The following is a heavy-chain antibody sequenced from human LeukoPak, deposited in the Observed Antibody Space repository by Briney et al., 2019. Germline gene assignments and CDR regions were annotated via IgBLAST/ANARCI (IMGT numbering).Heavy chain of an antibody. D-gene: IGHD4-11*01. CDR3: ARAFPYSNYFDY. CDR2: IILRGGST. J-gene: IGHJ4*02. CDR1: GYPFTSYY. V-gene: IGHV1-46*03. Sequence: KPGASVKVSCKASGYPFTSYYMHWVRHAPGQGLEWMGVIILRGGSTSYAQKFQGRVTMTRDTSTSTVYMELSSLRSEDTAVYYCARAFPYSNYFDYWGQGTLVTVSS.